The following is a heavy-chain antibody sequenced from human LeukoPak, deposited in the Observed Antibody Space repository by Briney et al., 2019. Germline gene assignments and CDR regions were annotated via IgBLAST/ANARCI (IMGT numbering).Heavy chain of an antibody. D-gene: IGHD4-17*01. CDR2: IYYSGST. CDR3: ARHLDYGEDGWVY. CDR1: GGSISSSSYY. J-gene: IGHJ4*02. Sequence: SETLSLTCTVSGGSISSSSYYWGWIRQPPGKGLEWIGSIYYSGSTYYNPSLKSRVTISVDTSKNQFSLKLSSVTAADTAVYYCARHLDYGEDGWVYWGQGTLVTVSS. V-gene: IGHV4-39*01.